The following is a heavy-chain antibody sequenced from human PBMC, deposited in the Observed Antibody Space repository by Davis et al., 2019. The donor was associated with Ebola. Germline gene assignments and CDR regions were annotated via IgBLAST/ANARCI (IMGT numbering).Heavy chain of an antibody. D-gene: IGHD6-13*01. CDR2: ISWNSGSI. J-gene: IGHJ4*02. CDR1: GFTFDDYA. V-gene: IGHV3-9*01. CDR3: AKDIRGPGIAAAGN. Sequence: PGGSLRLSCAASGFTFDDYAMHWVRQAPGKGLEWVSGISWNSGSIGYADSVKGRFTISRDNAKNSLYLQMNSLRAEDTALYYCAKDIRGPGIAAAGNWGQGTLVTVSS.